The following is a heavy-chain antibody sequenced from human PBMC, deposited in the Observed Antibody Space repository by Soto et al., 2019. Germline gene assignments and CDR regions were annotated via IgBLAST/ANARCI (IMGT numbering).Heavy chain of an antibody. Sequence: GGSLRLSCAASGFTFSNHYMSWIRQAPGKGLEWISYINPTGSYTHYADSVRGRFIISRDNADNSLYLQMNSLRAEDTALYYCARGHHSMDVWGQGATVTVSS. V-gene: IGHV3-11*06. J-gene: IGHJ6*02. CDR3: ARGHHSMDV. CDR1: GFTFSNHY. CDR2: INPTGSYT.